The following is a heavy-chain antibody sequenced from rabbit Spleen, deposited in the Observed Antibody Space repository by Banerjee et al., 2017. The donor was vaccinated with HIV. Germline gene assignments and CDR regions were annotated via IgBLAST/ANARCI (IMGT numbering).Heavy chain of an antibody. CDR2: IYGGGGDST. CDR1: GFSFSIKNY. J-gene: IGHJ4*01. CDR3: ARDPWGGWLNYGYALEL. D-gene: IGHD6-1*01. V-gene: IGHV1S45*01. Sequence: QEQLEESGGDLVKPGASLTLTCTASGFSFSIKNYMCWVRQAPGKGLEWIACIYGGGGDSTYYANRAIGRFPFSETSSTTVTLQMTGLTAADAAIYFCARDPWGGWLNYGYALELWGPGSMVTVS.